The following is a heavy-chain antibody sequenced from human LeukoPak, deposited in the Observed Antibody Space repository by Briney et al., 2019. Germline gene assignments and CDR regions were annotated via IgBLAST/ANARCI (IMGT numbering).Heavy chain of an antibody. CDR1: GGSISSAAYY. J-gene: IGHJ5*02. CDR2: IYYTGTT. D-gene: IGHD6-13*01. V-gene: IGHV4-39*01. CDR3: ARRPIAAGNNWFDP. Sequence: SETLSLTCTVSGGSISSAAYYWGWVRQPPGKGLDWIGSIYYTGTTYYSPSLQTRATLSFDTSKNQFSLKLTSVTAADPAVYFCARRPIAAGNNWFDPRGQGTLVTVSS.